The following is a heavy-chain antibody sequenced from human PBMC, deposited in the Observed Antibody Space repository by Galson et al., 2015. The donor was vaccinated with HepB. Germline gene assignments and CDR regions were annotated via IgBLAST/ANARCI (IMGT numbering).Heavy chain of an antibody. Sequence: SVKASCKASGYTFTSYAMNWVRQAPGQGLEWMGWINTNTGNPTYAQGFTGRFVFSLDTSVSTAYLQISSLKAEDTAVYYCARERHSSSWYWFDPWGQGTLVTVSS. CDR2: INTNTGNP. CDR3: ARERHSSSWYWFDP. D-gene: IGHD6-13*01. CDR1: GYTFTSYA. V-gene: IGHV7-4-1*02. J-gene: IGHJ5*02.